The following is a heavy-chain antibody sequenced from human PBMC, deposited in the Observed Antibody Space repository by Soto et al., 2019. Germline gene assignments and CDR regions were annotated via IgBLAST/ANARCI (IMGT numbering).Heavy chain of an antibody. Sequence: QPHLEQSGPEVKKPGASVKISCKASAYAFSKYGFNWVRRAPGQGLEWLAWISSYNDNTNYAQKFQGRVTVTKDTSTNTIYMDLRSLTSDDTAVYYCASGSCGLHGDGFDPWGQGTLVTVSS. CDR2: ISSYNDNT. CDR1: AYAFSKYG. V-gene: IGHV1-18*04. CDR3: ASGSCGLHGDGFDP. J-gene: IGHJ5*02. D-gene: IGHD4-17*01.